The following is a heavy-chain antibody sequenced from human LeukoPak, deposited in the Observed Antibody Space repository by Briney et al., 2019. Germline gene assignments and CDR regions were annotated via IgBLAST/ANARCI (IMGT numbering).Heavy chain of an antibody. Sequence: PGGSLRLSCAASGFTFSSYSMNWVRQAPGKELEWVSSISSSSSHIYYADSVKGRFTISRDNAKNSLYLQMKSLRAEDTAVYYCAGGYCSGGTCPGYWGQGTLVIVSS. CDR3: AGGYCSGGTCPGY. CDR1: GFTFSSYS. V-gene: IGHV3-21*01. CDR2: ISSSSSHI. D-gene: IGHD2-15*01. J-gene: IGHJ4*02.